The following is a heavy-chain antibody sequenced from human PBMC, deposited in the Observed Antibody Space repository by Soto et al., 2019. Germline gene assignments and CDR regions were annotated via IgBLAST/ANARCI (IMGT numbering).Heavy chain of an antibody. Sequence: SETLSLTCAVYGGSFSGYDWIWISPHPGKGLEWIGEINHSGSTNYNPSLKSRVTISVDTSKNQFSLKLSSVTAADTAVYYCARVPLGYCTNGVCHYCDYWGQGTMVTVYS. CDR2: INHSGST. D-gene: IGHD2-8*01. J-gene: IGHJ4*02. CDR1: GGSFSGYD. CDR3: ARVPLGYCTNGVCHYCDY. V-gene: IGHV4-34*01.